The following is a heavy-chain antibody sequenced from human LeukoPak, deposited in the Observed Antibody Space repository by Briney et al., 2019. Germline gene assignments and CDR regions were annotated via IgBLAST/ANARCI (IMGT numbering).Heavy chain of an antibody. CDR2: IYSGGST. V-gene: IGHV3-53*01. CDR1: GFTVSSNY. CDR3: GAWNNKTPNNWFDP. J-gene: IGHJ5*02. Sequence: PGGSLRLSCAASGFTVSSNYMSWVRQAPGKGLEWVSVIYSGGSTYYADSVKGRFTISRDNPKNTLYLQMNSLRAEDTAVYYCGAWNNKTPNNWFDPWGQGTLVTVSS. D-gene: IGHD1/OR15-1a*01.